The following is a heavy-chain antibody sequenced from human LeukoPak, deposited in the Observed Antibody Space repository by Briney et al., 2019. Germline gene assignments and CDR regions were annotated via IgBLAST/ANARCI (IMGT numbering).Heavy chain of an antibody. Sequence: PSQTLSLTCTVSGGSISSGGYYWSWIRQHPGKGLEWIGYIYYSGSTYYNPSLKSRVTISVDTSKNQISLKLSSVTAADTAVYYCARGVPQWPARVDYWGQGTLVTVSS. J-gene: IGHJ4*02. CDR1: GGSISSGGYY. D-gene: IGHD6-19*01. V-gene: IGHV4-31*03. CDR2: IYYSGST. CDR3: ARGVPQWPARVDY.